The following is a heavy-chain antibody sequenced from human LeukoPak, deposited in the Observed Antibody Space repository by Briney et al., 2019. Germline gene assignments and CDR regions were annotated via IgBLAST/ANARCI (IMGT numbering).Heavy chain of an antibody. J-gene: IGHJ4*02. CDR2: IYPGDSDA. CDR3: ARKRGYSYGYVDY. CDR1: GYSFTSYW. D-gene: IGHD5-18*01. V-gene: IGHV5-51*01. Sequence: GESLKISCKGSGYSFTSYWIGWVRQMPGKGLEWMGIIYPGDSDARHSPSFQGQVTISADKSISTAYLQWSSLKASDTAMYYCARKRGYSYGYVDYWGQGTLVTVSS.